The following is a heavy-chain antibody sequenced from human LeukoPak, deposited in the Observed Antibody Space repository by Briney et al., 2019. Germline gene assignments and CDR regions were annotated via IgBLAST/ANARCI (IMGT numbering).Heavy chain of an antibody. CDR3: ARGVGSSWPGWFDP. V-gene: IGHV3-48*03. Sequence: GGSLRLSCAASGFTFSNYELNWVRQAPGKRLEWVSYISHSGRTIYSADSVKGRFTISRDNAKNSLYLQMNSLRAEDTAVYYCARGVGSSWPGWFDPWGQGTLVTVSS. J-gene: IGHJ5*02. CDR1: GFTFSNYE. D-gene: IGHD6-13*01. CDR2: ISHSGRTI.